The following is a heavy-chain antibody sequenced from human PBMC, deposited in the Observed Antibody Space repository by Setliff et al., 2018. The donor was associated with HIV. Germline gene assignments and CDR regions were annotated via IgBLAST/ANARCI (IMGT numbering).Heavy chain of an antibody. CDR1: GDIFSRYG. V-gene: IGHV7-4-1*01. CDR2: INTNTGNP. J-gene: IGHJ6*03. CDR3: TRDHTPPPNYDFWSGQIDLRNIFYYMDV. D-gene: IGHD3-3*01. Sequence: GASVKVSCKASGDIFSRYGISWVRQAPGQGLEWMGYINTNTGNPTYAQGFTGRFVFSVDTPVSTAYLQIFSLKAEDTAVYYCTRDHTPPPNYDFWSGQIDLRNIFYYMDVWGTGSPVTVSS.